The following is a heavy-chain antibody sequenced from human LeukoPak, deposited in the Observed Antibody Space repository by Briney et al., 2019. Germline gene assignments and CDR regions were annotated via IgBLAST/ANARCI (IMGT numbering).Heavy chain of an antibody. Sequence: PGGSLRLSCAASGFTFSSYAMSWVRQAPGKGLEWVSAISGSGGSTYYADSVKGRFTISRDNSKNTLYLQMNSLRAEDTAVYYCAKDRDGDYQAGSHFDYWGQGTLVTVSS. CDR2: ISGSGGST. CDR1: GFTFSSYA. D-gene: IGHD4-17*01. V-gene: IGHV3-23*01. J-gene: IGHJ4*02. CDR3: AKDRDGDYQAGSHFDY.